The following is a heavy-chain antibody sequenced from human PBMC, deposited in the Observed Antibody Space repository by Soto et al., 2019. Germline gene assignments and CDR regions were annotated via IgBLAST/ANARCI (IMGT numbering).Heavy chain of an antibody. Sequence: SETLSLTCTVSGGSISSYYWSWIRQPPGKGLEWIGYIYYSGSTNYNPSLKSRVTISVDTSKNQFSLKLSSVTAADTAVYYCARHGYNYGGGYFDYWGQGTLVTVSS. V-gene: IGHV4-59*08. CDR1: GGSISSYY. J-gene: IGHJ4*02. CDR3: ARHGYNYGGGYFDY. D-gene: IGHD5-18*01. CDR2: IYYSGST.